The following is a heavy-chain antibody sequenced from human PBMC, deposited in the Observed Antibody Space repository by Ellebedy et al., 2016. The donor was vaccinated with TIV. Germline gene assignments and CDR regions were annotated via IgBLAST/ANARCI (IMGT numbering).Heavy chain of an antibody. CDR3: ATDGSYGDHLFPQHAFTT. D-gene: IGHD4-17*01. CDR2: IKQDGSEK. V-gene: IGHV3-7*01. Sequence: GGSLRLSCAAPGFTFSSYWMSWVRQAPGKGLEWVASIKQDGSEKYHVDSVRGRFAISRDNPRNALFLQMNSLRAEDTAVYYCATDGSYGDHLFPQHAFTTWGQGTMVSVSS. CDR1: GFTFSSYW. J-gene: IGHJ3*02.